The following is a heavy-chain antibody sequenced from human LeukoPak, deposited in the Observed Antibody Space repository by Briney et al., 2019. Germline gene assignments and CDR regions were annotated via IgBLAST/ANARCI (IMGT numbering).Heavy chain of an antibody. V-gene: IGHV3-7*03. Sequence: PGGSLRLSCAASGFTFKTFWMSWVRQAPGRGLEWVANIKQEGGEKYYVDSVKGRFTISRDNARNSLYLQMNSLRAEDTAVHYCARGPTGSWFAFYYWGQGTPVTVSS. D-gene: IGHD6-13*01. CDR3: ARGPTGSWFAFYY. CDR1: GFTFKTFW. CDR2: IKQEGGEK. J-gene: IGHJ4*02.